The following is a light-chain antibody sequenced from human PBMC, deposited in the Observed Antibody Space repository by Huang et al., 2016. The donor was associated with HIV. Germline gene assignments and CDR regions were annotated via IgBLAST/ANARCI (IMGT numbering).Light chain of an antibody. V-gene: IGKV3-11*01. CDR2: DAS. CDR1: QGVSTF. CDR3: QQRSNWLT. Sequence: EIVLTQSPATLSLSPGERATLSCRASQGVSTFLAWYQQRPGQAPRLLIYDASNSATGIPARFSASGSGTDFTLTISSLEPEDFAVYYCQQRSNWLTFGGGTKIEIK. J-gene: IGKJ4*01.